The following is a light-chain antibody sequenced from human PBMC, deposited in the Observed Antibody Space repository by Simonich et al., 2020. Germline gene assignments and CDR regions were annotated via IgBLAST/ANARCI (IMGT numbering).Light chain of an antibody. CDR2: WGS. V-gene: IGKV4-1*01. J-gene: IGKJ4*01. CDR3: QQYYSTPYT. Sequence: DIVMTQSPDSLALSLGERATINCKSSQSVLYSSNNKNYLAWYQQKPGQPPKLLIYWGSTRESGVPDRFSGSGSGTDFTLTISSLQAEDVAVYYCQQYYSTPYTFGGGTKVEIK. CDR1: QSVLYSSNNKNY.